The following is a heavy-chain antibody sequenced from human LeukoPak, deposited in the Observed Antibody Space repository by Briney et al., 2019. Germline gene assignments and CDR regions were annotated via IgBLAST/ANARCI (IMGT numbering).Heavy chain of an antibody. D-gene: IGHD3-3*01. J-gene: IGHJ4*02. Sequence: ASVKVSCKPSGYTFTCHYIHRVRQVPGQQPEWMGWINPNSGGTKYSENFEGRVTMTRDTSTTTMYMELRGLTSDDMAVYSCAGDGVCWSGYHDLDYWGQGTLVTVSS. V-gene: IGHV1-2*02. CDR2: INPNSGGT. CDR3: AGDGVCWSGYHDLDY. CDR1: GYTFTCHY.